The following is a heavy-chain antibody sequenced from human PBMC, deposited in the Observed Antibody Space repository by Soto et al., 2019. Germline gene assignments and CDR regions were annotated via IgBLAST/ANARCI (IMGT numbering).Heavy chain of an antibody. J-gene: IGHJ6*02. CDR2: ISYDGSNK. V-gene: IGHV3-30-3*01. CDR3: ARAGCDGGSCYTLVGLRYGMDV. CDR1: GFTFSSYA. D-gene: IGHD2-15*01. Sequence: QVQLVESGGGVVQPGRSLRLSCAASGFTFSSYAMHWVRQAPGKGLEWVAVISYDGSNKYYADSVKGRFTISRDNSKNTLYLQMNSLRAEDTAVYYCARAGCDGGSCYTLVGLRYGMDVWCRGTTVTVSS.